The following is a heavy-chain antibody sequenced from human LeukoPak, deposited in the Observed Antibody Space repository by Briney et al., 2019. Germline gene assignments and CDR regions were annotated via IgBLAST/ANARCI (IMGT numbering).Heavy chain of an antibody. J-gene: IGHJ4*02. CDR1: GFTFSNYW. Sequence: GGSLRLSCAASGFTFSNYWMNWVRQVPGKGLMWVSRMSSDGSSTNYADSVKGRFTISRDNAKNTLYLQMNSLRVEDTAVYYCARALSNTVRGVGDYWGQGTLVTVSS. D-gene: IGHD3-10*01. CDR2: MSSDGSST. V-gene: IGHV3-74*01. CDR3: ARALSNTVRGVGDY.